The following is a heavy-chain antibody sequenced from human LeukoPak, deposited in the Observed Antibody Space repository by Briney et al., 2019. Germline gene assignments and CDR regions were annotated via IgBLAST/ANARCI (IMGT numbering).Heavy chain of an antibody. V-gene: IGHV3-11*04. CDR2: ISSSGSTI. Sequence: GGSLRLSCAASGFTFSDYYMSWIRQAPGKGLKWVSYISSSGSTIYYADSVKGRFTISRDNAKNSLYLQMNSLRAEDTAVYYCARDLRDYDFWSGYYTSFDPWGQGTLVTVSS. D-gene: IGHD3-3*01. CDR1: GFTFSDYY. J-gene: IGHJ5*02. CDR3: ARDLRDYDFWSGYYTSFDP.